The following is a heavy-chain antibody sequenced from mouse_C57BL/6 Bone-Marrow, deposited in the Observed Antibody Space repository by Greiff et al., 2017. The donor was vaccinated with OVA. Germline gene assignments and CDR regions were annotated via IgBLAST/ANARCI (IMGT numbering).Heavy chain of an antibody. D-gene: IGHD1-1*01. CDR3: AREEIYGSSYWYFDV. CDR1: GFTFSDYY. Sequence: EVKVVESEGGLVQPGSSMKLSCTASGFTFSDYYMAWVRQVPEKGLEWVANINSDGSSTYYLDSLKSRFIISRDNAKNILYLQMSSLKSEDTATYYCAREEIYGSSYWYFDVWGTGTTVTVSS. CDR2: INSDGSST. V-gene: IGHV5-16*01. J-gene: IGHJ1*03.